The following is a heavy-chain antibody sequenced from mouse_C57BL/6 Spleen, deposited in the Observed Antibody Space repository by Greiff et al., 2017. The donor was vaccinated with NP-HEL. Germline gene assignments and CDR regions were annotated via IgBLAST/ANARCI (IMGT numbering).Heavy chain of an antibody. V-gene: IGHV1-61*01. CDR3: ARGNSNYLFDY. D-gene: IGHD2-5*01. Sequence: VQLQQPGAELVRPGSSVKLSCKASGYTFTSYWMDWVKQRPGQGLEWIGNIYPSDSETHYNQKFKDKATLTVDKSSSTAYMQLSSLTSEDSAVYYCARGNSNYLFDYWGQGTTLTVSS. J-gene: IGHJ2*01. CDR1: GYTFTSYW. CDR2: IYPSDSET.